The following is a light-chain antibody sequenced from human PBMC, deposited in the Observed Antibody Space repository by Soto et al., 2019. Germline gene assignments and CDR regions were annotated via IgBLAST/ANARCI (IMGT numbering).Light chain of an antibody. Sequence: EIVLTQSPATMSLSPGDRATLSCRARQSVSRYLAWYQQKPGQAPRLLIYDASYRATGIPTRFSGSGSGTDFTLSISSLEPEDVAVYYCQQRSSWLWTFGQGTKVEIK. CDR2: DAS. V-gene: IGKV3-11*01. CDR3: QQRSSWLWT. J-gene: IGKJ1*01. CDR1: QSVSRY.